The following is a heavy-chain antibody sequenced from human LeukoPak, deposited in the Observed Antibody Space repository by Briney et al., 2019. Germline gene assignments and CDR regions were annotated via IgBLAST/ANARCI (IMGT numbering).Heavy chain of an antibody. CDR3: AKKGTRSGVSGNWFDP. CDR1: GFPFNEYA. CDR2: IGGSGARK. D-gene: IGHD3-3*01. J-gene: IGHJ5*02. V-gene: IGHV3-23*01. Sequence: PGGSLRLSCAAPGFPFNEYAMNWVRQAPGKGLEWVSGIGGSGARKHYADSVKGRFTISRDNSKNTLFLEMDSLKADDTAIYYCAKKGTRSGVSGNWFDPWGQGTLVTVSS.